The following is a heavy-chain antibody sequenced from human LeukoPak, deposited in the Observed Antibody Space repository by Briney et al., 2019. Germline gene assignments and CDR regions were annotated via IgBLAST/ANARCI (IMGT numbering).Heavy chain of an antibody. V-gene: IGHV3-30*02. D-gene: IGHD6-13*01. Sequence: GGSLRLSCAASGFTFSSYGMHWVRQAPGKGLEWVAFIRYDGSNKYYADSVKGRFTISRDNSKNTLYLQMNSLRAEDTAVYYCARDLIAAAGTPRTRFDYWGQGTLVTVSS. CDR2: IRYDGSNK. CDR1: GFTFSSYG. CDR3: ARDLIAAAGTPRTRFDY. J-gene: IGHJ4*02.